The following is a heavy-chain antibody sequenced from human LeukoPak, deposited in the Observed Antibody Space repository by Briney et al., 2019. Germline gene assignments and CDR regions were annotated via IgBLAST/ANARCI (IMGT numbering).Heavy chain of an antibody. CDR1: GGTFSSYA. D-gene: IGHD6-13*01. J-gene: IGHJ4*02. CDR3: ARDLWQQRGYFDY. CDR2: IIPIFGTA. Sequence: ASVKVSCKASGGTFSSYAISWVRQAPGQGLEWMGGIIPIFGTANYAQKFQGRVTITTDESTSTAYVELSSLRSEDTAVYYCARDLWQQRGYFDYWGQGTLVTVSS. V-gene: IGHV1-69*05.